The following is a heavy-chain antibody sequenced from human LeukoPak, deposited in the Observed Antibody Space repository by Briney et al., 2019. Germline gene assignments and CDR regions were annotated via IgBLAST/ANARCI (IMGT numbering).Heavy chain of an antibody. CDR2: IYSSGRT. Sequence: SETLSLTYTVSGYSISSGYYWGWIRQPPGKGLEWIGSIYSSGRTYYNASLQSRVTISIETSKNQISLRLNSVTAADTAMYYCGKSGGYGLIDYWGQGTLVTVSS. J-gene: IGHJ4*02. D-gene: IGHD1-26*01. V-gene: IGHV4-38-2*02. CDR1: GYSISSGYY. CDR3: GKSGGYGLIDY.